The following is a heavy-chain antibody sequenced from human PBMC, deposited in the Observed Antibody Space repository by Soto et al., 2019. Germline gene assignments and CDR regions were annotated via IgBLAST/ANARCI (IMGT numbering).Heavy chain of an antibody. CDR1: GFTFSNYA. V-gene: IGHV3-23*01. D-gene: IGHD3-9*01. CDR3: ARVFYYDIFTCKSYNMDV. CDR2: ISGSGGST. Sequence: VQLLESGGDLVQPGGSLRLSCEASGFTFSNYAMSWVRQAPGKGLEWVSVISGSGGSTNYADSAKGLFTISRDNSMDTLYLQMNSLSAEDTAVYYCARVFYYDIFTCKSYNMDVWGQGTTVIVSS. J-gene: IGHJ6*02.